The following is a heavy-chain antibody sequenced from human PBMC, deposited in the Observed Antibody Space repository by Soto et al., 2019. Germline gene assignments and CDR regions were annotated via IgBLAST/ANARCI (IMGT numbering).Heavy chain of an antibody. CDR1: GFTSSDST. CDR2: IRSKVNNLET. CDR3: TRLITPLDY. Sequence: GXSLRLSCAASGFTSSDSTIHWVVQTSGRGLEWLGRIRSKVNNLETVYAASVKGRFTISRDDSKNTAYLQMNSLKTEDTAVYYCTRLITPLDYWGRGTLVTVSS. J-gene: IGHJ4*02. D-gene: IGHD3-16*01. V-gene: IGHV3-73*01.